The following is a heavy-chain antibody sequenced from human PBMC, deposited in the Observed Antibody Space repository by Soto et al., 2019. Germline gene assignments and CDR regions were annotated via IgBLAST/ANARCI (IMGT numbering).Heavy chain of an antibody. V-gene: IGHV3-23*01. CDR1: GFTFSSYA. D-gene: IGHD1-26*01. CDR2: ITGSGGNT. CDR3: AKAVGSQQFDY. Sequence: PGGSLRLSCAASGFTFSSYAMSWVRQAPGKGLEWVSTITGSGGNTFYANSVKGRFTISRDNSKNTLYLQMSTLRAEDTALYYCAKAVGSQQFDYWGQGTLVTVSS. J-gene: IGHJ4*02.